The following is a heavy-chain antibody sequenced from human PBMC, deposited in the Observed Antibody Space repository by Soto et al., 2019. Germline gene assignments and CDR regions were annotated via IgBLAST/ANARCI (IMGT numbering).Heavy chain of an antibody. CDR1: GFTFSNYG. Sequence: QVQLVESGGGVVQPGRSLRLSCAGSGFTFSNYGMHWVRQAPGKGLEWVAVIWYDGTNKYYADSVKGRFTISRDNFKKILYLQMDSLRAEDTAVYFCARDREAQTVTTPEGHWGQGTLVTVSS. CDR2: IWYDGTNK. CDR3: ARDREAQTVTTPEGH. J-gene: IGHJ4*02. D-gene: IGHD4-17*01. V-gene: IGHV3-33*01.